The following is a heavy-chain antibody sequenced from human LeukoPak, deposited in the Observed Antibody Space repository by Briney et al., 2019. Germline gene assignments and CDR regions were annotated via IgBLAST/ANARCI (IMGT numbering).Heavy chain of an antibody. J-gene: IGHJ5*02. CDR1: GYSFTSYW. V-gene: IGHV5-51*01. CDR3: ARLAYYDSSGYYYAWFDP. D-gene: IGHD3-22*01. CDR2: IYPGDSDT. Sequence: GESLKIPCKGSGYSFTSYWIGWVRQMPGKGLEWMGIIYPGDSDTRYSPSFQGQVTISADKSISTAYLQWSSLKASDTAMYYCARLAYYDSSGYYYAWFDPWGQGTLVTVSS.